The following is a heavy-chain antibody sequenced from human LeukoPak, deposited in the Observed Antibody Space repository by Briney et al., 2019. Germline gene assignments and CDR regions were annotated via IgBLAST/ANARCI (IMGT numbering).Heavy chain of an antibody. D-gene: IGHD2-2*02. V-gene: IGHV3-30*02. CDR3: AKDAPLCSSTSCYTYYFDY. J-gene: IGHJ4*02. Sequence: GRSLRLSCAASGFTFDDYAMHWVRQAPGKGLEWVAFIRYDGSNKYYADSVKGRFTISRDNSKNTLYLQMNSLRAEDTAVYYCAKDAPLCSSTSCYTYYFDYWGQGTLVTVSS. CDR2: IRYDGSNK. CDR1: GFTFDDYA.